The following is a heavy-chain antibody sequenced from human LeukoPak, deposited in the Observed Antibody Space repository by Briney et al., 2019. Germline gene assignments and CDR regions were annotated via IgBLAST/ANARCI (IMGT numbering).Heavy chain of an antibody. CDR3: ARDYTVARYLEF. CDR2: IWYDGSNE. V-gene: IGHV3-33*08. Sequence: GGSLRLSCAASGFTFRSYAMHWVRQAPGKGLEWVAVIWYDGSNEYYADSVKGRFTISRDNSKNTLYLQMNSLRAEDTAVYYCARDYTVARYLEFWGQGTLVTVSS. CDR1: GFTFRSYA. J-gene: IGHJ4*02. D-gene: IGHD4-11*01.